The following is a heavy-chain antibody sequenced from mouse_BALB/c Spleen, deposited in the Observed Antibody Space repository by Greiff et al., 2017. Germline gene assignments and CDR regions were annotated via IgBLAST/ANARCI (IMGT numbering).Heavy chain of an antibody. D-gene: IGHD2-4*01. CDR3: ARSIYYDYGYAMDY. CDR1: GFTFSSFG. V-gene: IGHV5-17*02. J-gene: IGHJ4*01. CDR2: ISSGSSTI. Sequence: EVKLVESGGGLVQPGGSRKLSCAASGFTFSSFGMHWVRQAPEKGLEWVAYISSGSSTIYYADTVKGRFTISRDNPKNTLFLQMTSLRSEDTAMYYCARSIYYDYGYAMDYWGQGTSVTVSS.